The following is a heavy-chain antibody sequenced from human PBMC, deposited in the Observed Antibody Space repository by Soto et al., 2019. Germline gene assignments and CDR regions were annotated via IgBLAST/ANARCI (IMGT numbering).Heavy chain of an antibody. D-gene: IGHD3-3*01. J-gene: IGHJ4*02. V-gene: IGHV2-5*02. CDR1: GFSLTTSGVG. Sequence: QITLNESGPTVVRPTETLTLTCRFSGFSLTTSGVGVGWIRQSPGKAPEWLALIYWDDDKRYSASLKSRLTITKDTSKNQVVLTVPDLDPTDTATYYCAHRVLRTVFGLVTTTAIYFDFWVQGTPVAVSS. CDR2: IYWDDDK. CDR3: AHRVLRTVFGLVTTTAIYFDF.